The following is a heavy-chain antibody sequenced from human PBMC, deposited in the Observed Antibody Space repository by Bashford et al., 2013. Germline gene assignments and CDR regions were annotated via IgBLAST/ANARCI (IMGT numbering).Heavy chain of an antibody. CDR3: ARDNLDTPTARGEDTY. CDR2: IIPTLGLA. V-gene: IGHV1-69*10. Sequence: WVRQAPGQGLEWMGGIIPTLGLANYAQNFQGRVTITADKYLTTAYMELYSLGSDDTAIYFCARDNLDTPTARGEDTYWGQGTLVTVSS. D-gene: IGHD5-18*01. J-gene: IGHJ4*02.